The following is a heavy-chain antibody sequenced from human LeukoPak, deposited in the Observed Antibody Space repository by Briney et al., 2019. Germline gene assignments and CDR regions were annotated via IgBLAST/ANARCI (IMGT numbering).Heavy chain of an antibody. D-gene: IGHD3-22*01. CDR1: GFTFSSYD. Sequence: KAGGSLRLSCAASGFTFSSYDMSWVRQAPGKGLEWVSAISDSGGRTYYADSVKGRFTVSRDNSKNTLYLQMNSLRAGDTAVYYCAKEVTDTGGYYYHYWGQGTLVTVSS. J-gene: IGHJ4*02. V-gene: IGHV3-23*01. CDR2: ISDSGGRT. CDR3: AKEVTDTGGYYYHY.